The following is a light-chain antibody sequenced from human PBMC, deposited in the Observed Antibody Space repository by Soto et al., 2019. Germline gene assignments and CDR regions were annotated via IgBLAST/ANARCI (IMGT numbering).Light chain of an antibody. CDR3: GTWDSSLSAWV. J-gene: IGLJ3*02. Sequence: QSVLTQPPSVSAAPGQKVTISCSGSSSNIGNNYVSWYQQVPGTAPKLLIYDNYKRPSGIPDRLSGSKSGTSATLGITGLQSGDEADYYCGTWDSSLSAWVFGGGTKVTVL. CDR2: DNY. V-gene: IGLV1-51*01. CDR1: SSNIGNNY.